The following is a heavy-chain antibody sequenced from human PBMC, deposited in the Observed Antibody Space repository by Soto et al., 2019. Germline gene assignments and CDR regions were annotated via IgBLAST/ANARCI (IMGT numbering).Heavy chain of an antibody. Sequence: APVEVCCEASGDTVTSYGVSGARQTPGQGLEWMGWISAYNGNTNYAQKLQGRVTMTTDTSTSTAYMELRSLRSDDTAVYYCAREGLRYFGWSSDYWGQGTLVTVSS. J-gene: IGHJ4*02. CDR3: AREGLRYFGWSSDY. CDR1: GDTVTSYG. V-gene: IGHV1-18*01. CDR2: ISAYNGNT. D-gene: IGHD3-9*01.